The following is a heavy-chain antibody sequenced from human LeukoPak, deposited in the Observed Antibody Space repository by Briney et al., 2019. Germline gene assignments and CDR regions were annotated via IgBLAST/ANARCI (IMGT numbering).Heavy chain of an antibody. D-gene: IGHD3-3*01. CDR3: ARGDFWSGFYNY. CDR1: GGSISSGDYY. V-gene: IGHV4-30-4*08. J-gene: IGHJ4*02. Sequence: SETLSLTCTVSGGSISSGDYYWSWIRQPPGKGLEWIGYIYYSGSTYYNPSLKSRVTISLDTSKNQFSVKLSSVTAADTAVYYCARGDFWSGFYNYWGQGTLVTVSS. CDR2: IYYSGST.